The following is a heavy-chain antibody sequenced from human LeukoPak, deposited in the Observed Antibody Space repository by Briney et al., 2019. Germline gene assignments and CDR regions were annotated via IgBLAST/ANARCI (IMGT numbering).Heavy chain of an antibody. CDR2: IQSKTDGGTT. Sequence: GGSLRLSCAASGFTFSNTWMNWVRQAPGKGLEWVGRIQSKTDGGTTEYAAPVKGRFTISRDDSKTTLYLQMNSLKTEDTAVYYCATLTVRGVINIWGKGTLVTVSS. CDR3: ATLTVRGVINI. V-gene: IGHV3-15*01. D-gene: IGHD3-10*01. CDR1: GFTFSNTW. J-gene: IGHJ4*02.